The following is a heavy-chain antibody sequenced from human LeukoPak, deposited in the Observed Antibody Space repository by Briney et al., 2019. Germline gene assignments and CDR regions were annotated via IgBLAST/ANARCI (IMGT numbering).Heavy chain of an antibody. D-gene: IGHD2-2*01. CDR1: GFTFSSYA. J-gene: IGHJ3*02. V-gene: IGHV3-23*01. CDR3: AKDIVVVPAAPGAFDI. CDR2: ISGSGGST. Sequence: GGSLRLSCAASGFTFSSYAMSWVRQAPGKGLEWVSAISGSGGSTYYAASVKGRFTISRDNSKNTLYLQMNSLRAEDTAVYYCAKDIVVVPAAPGAFDIWGQGTMVTVSS.